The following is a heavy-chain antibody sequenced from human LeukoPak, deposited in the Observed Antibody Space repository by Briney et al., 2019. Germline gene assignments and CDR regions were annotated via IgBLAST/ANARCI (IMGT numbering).Heavy chain of an antibody. D-gene: IGHD3-22*01. CDR3: ATDFSYDSSVRTFDY. Sequence: ASVKVSCKASGGTFSSYAISWVRQAPGQGLEWMGGIIPIFGTAIYAQKFQGRVTMTEDTSTDTAYMELSSLRSEDTAVYYCATDFSYDSSVRTFDYWGQGTLVTVSS. CDR2: IIPIFGTA. CDR1: GGTFSSYA. J-gene: IGHJ4*02. V-gene: IGHV1-69*06.